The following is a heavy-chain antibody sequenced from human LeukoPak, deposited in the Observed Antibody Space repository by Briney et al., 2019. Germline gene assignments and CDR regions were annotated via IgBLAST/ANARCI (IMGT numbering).Heavy chain of an antibody. Sequence: GGSLRLSCAASGFTVITNDMTWVRQAPGKGLEWVSVLYSDGNTKYADSVQGRFTISRDNSKNTLYLEMNSLSPDDTAVYYCARGVEPLAANSLAYWGQGTLASV. V-gene: IGHV3-53*01. D-gene: IGHD1-14*01. CDR2: LYSDGNT. J-gene: IGHJ4*02. CDR1: GFTVITND. CDR3: ARGVEPLAANSLAY.